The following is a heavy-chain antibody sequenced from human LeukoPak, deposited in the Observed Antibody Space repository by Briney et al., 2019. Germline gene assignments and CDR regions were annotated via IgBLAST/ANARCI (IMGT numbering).Heavy chain of an antibody. D-gene: IGHD3-10*01. Sequence: SETLSLTCTVSGGSISSYYWSWIRQPPGKGLEWIAYISDIGSINYNPSLKSRVTISVDTSKNQFSLKLSSVTAADTAVYYCARGFGSGSYYKRPDYWGQGTLVTVSS. V-gene: IGHV4-59*12. CDR1: GGSISSYY. CDR2: ISDIGSI. J-gene: IGHJ4*02. CDR3: ARGFGSGSYYKRPDY.